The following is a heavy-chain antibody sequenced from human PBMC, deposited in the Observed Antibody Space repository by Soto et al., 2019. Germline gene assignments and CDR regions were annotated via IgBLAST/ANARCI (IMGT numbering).Heavy chain of an antibody. V-gene: IGHV4-59*01. CDR2: IYHSGST. CDR1: GGSISSYY. Sequence: QVQLQESGPGLVKPSETLSLTCTVSGGSISSYYCIWIRQPPGKGLEYIGYIYHSGSTNYNPSLKSRVTISKDTSKTQFSLKLTSVTAADPAVYYCATRFYSSGVLVDYWGQGTLVTVSP. D-gene: IGHD3-10*01. CDR3: ATRFYSSGVLVDY. J-gene: IGHJ4*02.